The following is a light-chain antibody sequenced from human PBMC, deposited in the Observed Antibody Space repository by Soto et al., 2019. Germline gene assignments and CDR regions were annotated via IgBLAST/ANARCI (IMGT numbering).Light chain of an antibody. Sequence: DIQMTQSPSSLSASVGDRVTITCRAKESVSSYVNWYQQKPGKAPKLLIYAASSLQSGVPARFSGSGSVTDVTLTISGLQTEDVATYYCQQRYRKWAFGQGTKVEIK. CDR1: ESVSSY. CDR2: AAS. V-gene: IGKV1-39*01. CDR3: QQRYRKWA. J-gene: IGKJ1*01.